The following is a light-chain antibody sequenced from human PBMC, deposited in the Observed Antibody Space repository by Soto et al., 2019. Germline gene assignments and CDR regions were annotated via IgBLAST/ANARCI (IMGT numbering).Light chain of an antibody. V-gene: IGKV1-17*01. CDR3: QQSYSSPPWT. CDR1: QGIRDD. Sequence: DIQLTQSPSSLSASVGDRVTITCRASQGIRDDLGWYQQKAGEAPKRLIYAASSLHSGVPSRFSGSGSGTEFTLTISSLQPEDFATYFCQQSYSSPPWTFGQGTKVEIK. CDR2: AAS. J-gene: IGKJ1*01.